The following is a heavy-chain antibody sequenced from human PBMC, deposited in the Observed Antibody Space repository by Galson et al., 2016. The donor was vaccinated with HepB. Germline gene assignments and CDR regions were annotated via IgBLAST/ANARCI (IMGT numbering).Heavy chain of an antibody. V-gene: IGHV2-5*02. D-gene: IGHD7-27*01. Sequence: PALVKPTQTLTLTCVFSGFSLNATQMGVGWIRQSPGKALDWLALVYWDDDERYRPSLKSRLTITKDTSKSQVVLTVTNMDPVDTGTYYCAHTIWGIGGFDYWGQGALVTVSS. CDR3: AHTIWGIGGFDY. J-gene: IGHJ4*02. CDR2: VYWDDDE. CDR1: GFSLNATQMG.